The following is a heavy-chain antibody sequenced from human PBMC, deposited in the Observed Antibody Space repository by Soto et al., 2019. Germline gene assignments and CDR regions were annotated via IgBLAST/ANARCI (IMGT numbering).Heavy chain of an antibody. CDR3: ARVIYCGSYYPLDY. CDR2: ISSSSSYP. J-gene: IGHJ4*02. V-gene: IGHV3-11*06. CDR1: GFTFSDYY. D-gene: IGHD1-26*01. Sequence: QVQLLESGGGLVKPGGSLRLSCAASGFTFSDYYMSWIRQAPGKGLEWVSYISSSSSYPNYAASVKGRFTISRDNAKNSLDLQMNSPRAEDTAVYYGARVIYCGSYYPLDYWGQGTMVTDSS.